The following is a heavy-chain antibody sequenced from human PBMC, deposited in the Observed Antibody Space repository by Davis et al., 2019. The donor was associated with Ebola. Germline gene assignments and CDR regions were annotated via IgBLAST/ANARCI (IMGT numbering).Heavy chain of an antibody. CDR1: GFIFDDYA. CDR2: IIWNSGSI. D-gene: IGHD1-26*01. CDR3: AKDLSGSYYGPFDY. Sequence: SLRLSCAASGFIFDDYAMHWVRQAPGKGLEWVSGIIWNSGSIGYADSVKGRFTISRDNAKNCLYLQMNSLRPEDTAFYYCAKDLSGSYYGPFDYWGQGTLVTVSS. J-gene: IGHJ4*02. V-gene: IGHV3-9*01.